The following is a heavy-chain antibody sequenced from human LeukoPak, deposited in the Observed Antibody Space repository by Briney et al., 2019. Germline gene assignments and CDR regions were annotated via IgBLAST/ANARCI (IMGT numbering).Heavy chain of an antibody. CDR1: GGSISSYY. CDR3: ARAYGFFDY. D-gene: IGHD4-17*01. V-gene: IGHV4-59*08. CDR2: IYYSGST. Sequence: SETLSLTCTVSGGSISSYYWSWIRQPPGKGLEWIGYIYYSGSTNYNPSLKSRVTISVDTSKNQFSLELSSVTAADTAVYYCARAYGFFDYWGQGTLVTVSS. J-gene: IGHJ4*02.